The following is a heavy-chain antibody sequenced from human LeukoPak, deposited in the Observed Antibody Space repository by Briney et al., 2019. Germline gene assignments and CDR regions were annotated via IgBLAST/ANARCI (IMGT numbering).Heavy chain of an antibody. CDR1: GFTFSSYA. V-gene: IGHV3-74*01. CDR3: ARDYPPD. CDR2: VNSDGKTT. Sequence: PGGSLRLSCAASGFTFSSYAMSWVRQAPGKGLVWVSRVNSDGKTTTYADSVKGRFTISRDNAQNTLYLQMYSLSAEDTAVYYCARDYPPDWGQGTLVTVSA. J-gene: IGHJ4*02.